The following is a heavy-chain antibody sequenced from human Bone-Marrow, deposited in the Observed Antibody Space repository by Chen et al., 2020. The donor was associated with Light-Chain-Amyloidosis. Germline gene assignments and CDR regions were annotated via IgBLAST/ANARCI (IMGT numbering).Heavy chain of an antibody. CDR3: VRGTVTTRYFDY. V-gene: IGHV3-20*04. CDR2: INWNGGST. CDR1: GFTFDDFG. Sequence: EVQLVESGGGVVRPGGSLRLSCAASGFTFDDFGMSWVRQVPGKGLEWVSGINWNGGSTGYAASVKGRFTVSRDNAKNSLYLEMNSLRAEDTALYYCVRGTVTTRYFDYWGQGILVTVSS. D-gene: IGHD4-17*01. J-gene: IGHJ4*02.